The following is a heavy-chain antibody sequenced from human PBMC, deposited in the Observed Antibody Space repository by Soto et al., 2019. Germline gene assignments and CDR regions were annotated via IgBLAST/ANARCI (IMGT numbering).Heavy chain of an antibody. J-gene: IGHJ3*01. D-gene: IGHD3-10*01. CDR2: ISYDGTNK. V-gene: IGHV3-30-3*01. CDR3: ARDGGSY. CDR1: GFTFSTYA. Sequence: QVQLVESGGGVVQPGRSLRLSCVASGFTFSTYAMHCVRRAPGKGLEWVAVISYDGTNKYYADSVTGRFTISRDNSKNTLSLQMNSLRAEDTALYYCARDGGSYWGQGTMVIVSS.